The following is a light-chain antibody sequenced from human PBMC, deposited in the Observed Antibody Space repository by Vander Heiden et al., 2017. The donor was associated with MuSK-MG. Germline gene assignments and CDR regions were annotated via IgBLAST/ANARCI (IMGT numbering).Light chain of an antibody. J-gene: IGKJ1*01. Sequence: DIVMTQSPDSLAVSLGERATINCKSSQSVLFSSNNKNYLAWFQQKPGQPPKLLIYWASTRESGVPDRFSVSGSGTDFTLTISSLQAEDVAVYYCLQYYVAPWTFGQGTKVEI. CDR2: WAS. CDR3: LQYYVAPWT. V-gene: IGKV4-1*01. CDR1: QSVLFSSNNKNY.